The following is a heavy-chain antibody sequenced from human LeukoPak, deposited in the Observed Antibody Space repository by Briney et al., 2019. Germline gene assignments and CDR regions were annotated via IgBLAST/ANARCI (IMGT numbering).Heavy chain of an antibody. CDR1: GGSISSYY. Sequence: SETLSLTCIVSGGSISSYYWSWIRQPPGKGLEWIGYIYYSGSTNYNPSLKSRVTISVDTSKNQFSLKLSSVTAADTAVYYCARRDTAMVMDVWGQGTTVTVSS. J-gene: IGHJ6*02. CDR3: ARRDTAMVMDV. CDR2: IYYSGST. V-gene: IGHV4-59*08. D-gene: IGHD5-18*01.